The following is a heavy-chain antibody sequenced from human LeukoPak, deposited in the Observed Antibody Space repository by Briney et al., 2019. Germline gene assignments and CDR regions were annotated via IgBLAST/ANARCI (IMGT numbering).Heavy chain of an antibody. CDR1: GGSISSYY. Sequence: PSETLSLTCTVSGGSISSYYWSWIRQPPGKGLEWIGEINHSGSTNYNPSLKSRVTISVNTSKNQFSLKLSSVTAADTAVYYCARGGVVVPADRGWFDPWGQGTLVTVSS. CDR2: INHSGST. D-gene: IGHD2-2*01. V-gene: IGHV4-34*01. J-gene: IGHJ5*02. CDR3: ARGGVVVPADRGWFDP.